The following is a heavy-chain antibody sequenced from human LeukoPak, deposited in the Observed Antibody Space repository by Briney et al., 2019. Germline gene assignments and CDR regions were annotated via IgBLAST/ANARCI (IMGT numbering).Heavy chain of an antibody. D-gene: IGHD3-22*01. CDR1: GGTFSSYA. CDR2: IIPIFGTA. J-gene: IGHJ4*02. CDR3: ARVCYDSSGYGDFDY. V-gene: IGHV1-69*13. Sequence: SVKVSCKASGGTFSSYAISWVRQAPGQGLEWMGGIIPIFGTANYAQKFQGRVTITADESTSTAYMELSSLRSEDAAVYYCARVCYDSSGYGDFDYWGQGTLVTVSS.